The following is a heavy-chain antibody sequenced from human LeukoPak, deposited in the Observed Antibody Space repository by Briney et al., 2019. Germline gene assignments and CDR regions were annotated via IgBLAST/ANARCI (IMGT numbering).Heavy chain of an antibody. CDR2: IYYSEST. D-gene: IGHD1-1*01. V-gene: IGHV4-39*01. CDR3: ARTPYYYSYMDV. J-gene: IGHJ6*03. CDR1: GGSISSNSYY. Sequence: SETLSLTCTVSGGSISSNSYYWGWIRQPPGKGLEWIATIYYSESTYYHPSLKSRVTISVDTSKNQFSLKLNSVTATDTAVYYCARTPYYYSYMDVWGKGTTVTVSS.